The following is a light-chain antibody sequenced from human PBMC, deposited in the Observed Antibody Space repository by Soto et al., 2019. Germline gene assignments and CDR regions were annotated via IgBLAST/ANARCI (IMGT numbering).Light chain of an antibody. V-gene: IGLV1-40*01. Sequence: QAVVTQPPSVSGAPGQRVTISCTGSSSNIGAGYDVHWYQQLPGTAPKLLIYGNSNRPSGVPDRFSGSKSGTSASLAITGLQAEDEADYYCQSYDSSLSGYVFGTGTKAHRP. CDR2: GNS. CDR3: QSYDSSLSGYV. CDR1: SSNIGAGYD. J-gene: IGLJ1*01.